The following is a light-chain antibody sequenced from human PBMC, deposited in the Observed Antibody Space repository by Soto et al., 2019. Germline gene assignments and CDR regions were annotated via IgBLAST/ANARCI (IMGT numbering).Light chain of an antibody. V-gene: IGKV3-11*01. J-gene: IGKJ5*01. Sequence: EIVLTQSPATLSLSPGERATLSCRASQSVSTYLAWYQQKPGQPPRLLIFDASNRATGIPARFSGSGSGTDFTLTISSLEPEDFAVYYCQQRSNWPPVITFGLGTRLEIK. CDR2: DAS. CDR3: QQRSNWPPVIT. CDR1: QSVSTY.